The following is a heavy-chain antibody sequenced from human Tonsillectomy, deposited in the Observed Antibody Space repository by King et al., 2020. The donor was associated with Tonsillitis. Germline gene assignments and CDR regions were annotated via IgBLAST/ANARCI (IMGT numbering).Heavy chain of an antibody. V-gene: IGHV1-2*02. Sequence: VQLVESGAEVKKPGASVKVSCKASGYTFTAYYMHWVRQAPGQGLEWMGWINPISGDTDCAQKFQGGVTMTRDTSISTVYIELGRLTSDDTAVYYCGRESLEATRYVGLWGRGPLVTAPS. D-gene: IGHD3-3*01. J-gene: IGHJ2*01. CDR1: GYTFTAYY. CDR2: INPISGDT. CDR3: GRESLEATRYVGL.